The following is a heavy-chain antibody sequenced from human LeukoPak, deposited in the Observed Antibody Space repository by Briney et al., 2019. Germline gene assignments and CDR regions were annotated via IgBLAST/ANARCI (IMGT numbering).Heavy chain of an antibody. CDR3: ARGEGFRYSSSWYSVSDPWGY. V-gene: IGHV3-30-3*01. CDR1: GFTFSSYA. CDR2: ISYDGSNK. D-gene: IGHD6-13*01. Sequence: GGSLRLSCAASGFTFSSYAMHWVRQAPGKGLEWVAVISYDGSNKYYADSVKGRFTISRDNSKNTLYLQMNSLRAEDTAVYYCARGEGFRYSSSWYSVSDPWGYWGQGTLVTVSS. J-gene: IGHJ4*02.